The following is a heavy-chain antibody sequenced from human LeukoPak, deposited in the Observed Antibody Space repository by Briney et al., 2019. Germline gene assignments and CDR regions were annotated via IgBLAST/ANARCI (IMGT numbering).Heavy chain of an antibody. CDR1: GGSISSSGYY. D-gene: IGHD6-13*01. Sequence: PSETLSLTCTVSGGSISSSGYYWGWIRQPPGKGLEWIGSIYYSGSTYYNPSLKSRVTISVDTSKKQFSLKLSSVTAADTAVYYCAREGAAAASFDYWGQGTLVTVSS. CDR2: IYYSGST. V-gene: IGHV4-39*07. CDR3: AREGAAAASFDY. J-gene: IGHJ4*02.